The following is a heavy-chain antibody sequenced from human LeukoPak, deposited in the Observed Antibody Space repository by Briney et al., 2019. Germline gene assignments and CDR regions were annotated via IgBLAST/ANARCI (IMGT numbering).Heavy chain of an antibody. CDR2: ISYDGSNK. V-gene: IGHV3-30*03. CDR3: ARAPTYYDILTGYYNPYYFDY. J-gene: IGHJ4*02. Sequence: PGRSLRLSCAASRFTFSTYGMHWVRQAPGKGLEWVAVISYDGSNKYCADSVKGRFTISRDNSKNTLYLQMNSLRAEDTAVYYCARAPTYYDILTGYYNPYYFDYWGQGTLVTVSS. CDR1: RFTFSTYG. D-gene: IGHD3-9*01.